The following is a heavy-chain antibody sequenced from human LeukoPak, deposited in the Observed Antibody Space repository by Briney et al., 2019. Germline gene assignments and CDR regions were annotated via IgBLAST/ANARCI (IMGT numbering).Heavy chain of an antibody. CDR3: ARGFYDILTGYYNVYAFDI. V-gene: IGHV4-59*01. D-gene: IGHD3-9*01. Sequence: PSETLSLTCTVSGGSISSYYWSWIRQPPGKGLEWIGYIYYSGSTNYNPSLKSRVTISVDTSKNQFSLKLSSVTAADTAVYYCARGFYDILTGYYNVYAFDIWGQGTMVTVSS. CDR2: IYYSGST. CDR1: GGSISSYY. J-gene: IGHJ3*02.